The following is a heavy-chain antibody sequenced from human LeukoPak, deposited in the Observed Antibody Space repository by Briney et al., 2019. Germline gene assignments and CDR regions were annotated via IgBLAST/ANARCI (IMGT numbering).Heavy chain of an antibody. CDR3: ARVNAALDAFDI. V-gene: IGHV3-21*01. D-gene: IGHD6-6*01. CDR2: ISSSSSYI. CDR1: GFPFSTYT. J-gene: IGHJ3*02. Sequence: GGSLRLSCAASGFPFSTYTMNWVRQAPGKGLEWVSSISSSSSYIYYADSVKGRFTISRDNAKNSLYLQMNSLRAEDTAVYYCARVNAALDAFDIWGQGTMVTVSS.